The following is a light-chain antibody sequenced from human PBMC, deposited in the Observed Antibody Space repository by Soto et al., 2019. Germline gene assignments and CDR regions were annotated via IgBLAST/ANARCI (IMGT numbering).Light chain of an antibody. CDR3: QQYERYPPS. Sequence: DIQMTQSPSSLSASVGDRVTIGCRASQNINTYLAWFQQKPGKAPKSLIYAATNLQGGVPSRFIGTGSGTEFSLTISSLQPEDVATYYCQQYERYPPSLGGGTKLDI. V-gene: IGKV1-16*01. J-gene: IGKJ4*01. CDR1: QNINTY. CDR2: AAT.